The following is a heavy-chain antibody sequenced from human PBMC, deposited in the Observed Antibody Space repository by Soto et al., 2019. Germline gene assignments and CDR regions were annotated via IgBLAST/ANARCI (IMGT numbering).Heavy chain of an antibody. CDR1: GGTIRNPDW. CDR3: ARGRGRYSSGWSWFDP. Sequence: PSETLSLTCGVSGGTIRNPDWWTWVRQPPGKGLEWIGEIFQSGSTNYTSSLESRVTISVDKSKNQFSLTLTSVTAADTAVYFCARGRGRYSSGWSWFDPLGPGNLGHRLL. V-gene: IGHV4-4*02. CDR2: IFQSGST. J-gene: IGHJ5*02. D-gene: IGHD6-19*01.